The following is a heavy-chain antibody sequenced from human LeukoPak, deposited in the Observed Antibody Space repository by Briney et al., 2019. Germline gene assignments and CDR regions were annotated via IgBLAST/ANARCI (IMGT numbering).Heavy chain of an antibody. CDR3: AREPHSSSPWGLKY. CDR2: ISSSGATI. D-gene: IGHD6-6*01. CDR1: GFTFSSYS. Sequence: PGGSLRLSCAASGFTFSSYSVHWVRQAPGKGLEWISYISSSGATIYYADSVKGRFTISRDNAKNSMYLQMNSLRAEETAVYYCAREPHSSSPWGLKYWGQGTLVTVSS. J-gene: IGHJ4*02. V-gene: IGHV3-48*01.